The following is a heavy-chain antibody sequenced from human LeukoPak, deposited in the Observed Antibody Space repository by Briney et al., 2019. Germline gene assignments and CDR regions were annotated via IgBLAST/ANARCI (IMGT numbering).Heavy chain of an antibody. CDR1: GCTFINCT. J-gene: IGHJ4*02. Sequence: ASVKVSCKASGCTFINCTLHWVRQAPGQRLEWMGWINAGNGNTKYSQKFQGRVTITTDTSASTAYMDLSSLRSEDTAVYYCARSLSGSHLYFDYWGQGTLVTVSS. CDR2: INAGNGNT. V-gene: IGHV1-3*01. CDR3: ARSLSGSHLYFDY. D-gene: IGHD1-26*01.